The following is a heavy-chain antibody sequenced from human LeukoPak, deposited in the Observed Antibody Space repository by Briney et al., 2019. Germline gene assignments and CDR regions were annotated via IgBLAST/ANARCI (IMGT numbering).Heavy chain of an antibody. CDR1: GYTFTSYY. Sequence: ASVKVSCKASGYTFTSYYMHWVRQAPGQGLKWMGIINPSGGSTSYAQKFQGRVTMTRDTSTSTVYMELSSLRSEDTAVYYCAREVAHDYGDYSSWGYYYYGMDVWGQGTTVTVSS. J-gene: IGHJ6*02. CDR3: AREVAHDYGDYSSWGYYYYGMDV. D-gene: IGHD4-17*01. CDR2: INPSGGST. V-gene: IGHV1-46*01.